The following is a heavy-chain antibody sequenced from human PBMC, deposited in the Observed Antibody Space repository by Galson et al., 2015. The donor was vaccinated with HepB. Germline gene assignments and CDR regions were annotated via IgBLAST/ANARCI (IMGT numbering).Heavy chain of an antibody. D-gene: IGHD2/OR15-2a*01. J-gene: IGHJ5*02. V-gene: IGHV5-51*01. CDR2: IYPGDSET. Sequence: QSGAEVKKPGESLRISCKGSGYAFSNYYIAWVRQMPGKGLEWMGLIYPGDSETRYRPSFKGQVTISADTSISTAYLQWSSLKASDTAIYYCARHRDEYSRSSTISYFDPWGQGALVTVSS. CDR1: GYAFSNYY. CDR3: ARHRDEYSRSSTISYFDP.